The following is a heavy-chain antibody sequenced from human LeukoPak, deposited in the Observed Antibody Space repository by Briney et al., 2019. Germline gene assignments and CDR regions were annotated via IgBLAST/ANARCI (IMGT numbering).Heavy chain of an antibody. Sequence: GGSLRLSCAASGFTFGSYSMNWVRQAPGKGLEWVSSISGSNDNTYYADSVKDRFTISRDNSKNTLSLQMNSLRAEDTAVYYCAKGRGTTVTSAANYWGQGTLVTVSS. CDR3: AKGRGTTVTSAANY. V-gene: IGHV3-23*01. CDR2: ISGSNDNT. J-gene: IGHJ4*02. CDR1: GFTFGSYS. D-gene: IGHD4-17*01.